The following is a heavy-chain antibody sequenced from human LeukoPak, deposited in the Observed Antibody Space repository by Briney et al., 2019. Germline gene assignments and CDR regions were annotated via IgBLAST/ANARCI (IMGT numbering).Heavy chain of an antibody. CDR3: ARVGYDYVWGSYRLHYFDY. D-gene: IGHD3-16*02. Sequence: SETLSLTCTVSGGSISSYYWSWIRQPAGKGLEWIGRIYTSGSTNYNPSLKSRVTMSVDTSKNQFSLKLSSVTAADTAVYYCARVGYDYVWGSYRLHYFDYWGQGTLVTVSS. V-gene: IGHV4-4*07. CDR1: GGSISSYY. CDR2: IYTSGST. J-gene: IGHJ4*02.